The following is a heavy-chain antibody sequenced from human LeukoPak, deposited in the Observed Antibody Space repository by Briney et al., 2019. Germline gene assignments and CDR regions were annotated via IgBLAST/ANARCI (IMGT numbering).Heavy chain of an antibody. J-gene: IGHJ6*02. V-gene: IGHV3-7*01. CDR3: ARDRFTMFRGVIDVYYYYGMDV. D-gene: IGHD3-10*01. Sequence: GGSLRLSCAASGFTFSSYWMSWVRQAPGKGLEWVANIKQDGSEKYYVDSVKGRFTISRDNAKNSLYLQMNSLRAEDTAVYYCARDRFTMFRGVIDVYYYYGMDVWGQGTTVTVSS. CDR1: GFTFSSYW. CDR2: IKQDGSEK.